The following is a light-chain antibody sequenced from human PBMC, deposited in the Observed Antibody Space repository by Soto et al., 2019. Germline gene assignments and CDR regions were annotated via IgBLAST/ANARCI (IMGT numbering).Light chain of an antibody. CDR2: DAS. CDR3: QQFNNYPHF. V-gene: IGKV1D-13*01. CDR1: QGISSA. Sequence: AIQLTQSPSSLSASVGDRVTITCRASQGISSALAWYQQKPGKAPKLLIYDASSLESGVPSRFSGSVFVTDFTPTISSLQPEDFATYYCQQFNNYPHFFGGGTKVEIK. J-gene: IGKJ4*01.